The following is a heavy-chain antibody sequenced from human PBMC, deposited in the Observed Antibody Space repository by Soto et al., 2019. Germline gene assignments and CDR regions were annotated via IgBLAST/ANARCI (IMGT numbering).Heavy chain of an antibody. Sequence: SETLSLTCAVSGGSISSGGYSWSWIRQPPGKGLEWIGYIYHSGSTYYNPSLKSRVTISVDRSKNQFSLKLSSVTAADTAVYYCARAHYGDYGYGMAVWGQGTTVTVS. CDR3: ARAHYGDYGYGMAV. CDR1: GGSISSGGYS. D-gene: IGHD4-17*01. CDR2: IYHSGST. V-gene: IGHV4-30-2*01. J-gene: IGHJ6*02.